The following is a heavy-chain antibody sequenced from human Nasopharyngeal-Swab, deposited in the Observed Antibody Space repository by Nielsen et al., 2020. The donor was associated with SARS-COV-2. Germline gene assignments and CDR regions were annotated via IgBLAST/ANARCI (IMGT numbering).Heavy chain of an antibody. J-gene: IGHJ4*02. CDR3: ARQDYYGSGSYGPNDY. Sequence: KVSCKGSGYSFTSYWIVWVRQMPGKGLEWMGIIYPGDSDTRYSPSFQGQVTISADKSISTAYLQWSSLKASDTAMYYCARQDYYGSGSYGPNDYWGQGTLVTVSS. CDR1: GYSFTSYW. D-gene: IGHD3-10*01. CDR2: IYPGDSDT. V-gene: IGHV5-51*01.